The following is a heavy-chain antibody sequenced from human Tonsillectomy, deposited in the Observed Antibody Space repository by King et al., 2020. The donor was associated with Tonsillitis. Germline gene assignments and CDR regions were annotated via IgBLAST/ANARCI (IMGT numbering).Heavy chain of an antibody. J-gene: IGHJ4*02. CDR1: GGSINSDAYY. D-gene: IGHD4-17*01. Sequence: QLQESGPGLVKPSQTLSLTCTVSGGSINSDAYYWNWIRQPAGKGLEWIGRISASGSTSPNPSLKSRLTISVDTSKNQFSLELSSVTAADTAVYYCAREDFGDYPYWGQGTLVTVSS. V-gene: IGHV4-61*02. CDR3: AREDFGDYPY. CDR2: ISASGST.